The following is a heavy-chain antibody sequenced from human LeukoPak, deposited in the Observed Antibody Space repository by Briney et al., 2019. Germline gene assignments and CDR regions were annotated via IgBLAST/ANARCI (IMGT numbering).Heavy chain of an antibody. Sequence: SVKVSCKASGGTFSDYAISWVRQAPGQGLEWMGGIIPIFGTAKYAQKFQGGVAITADKSTSTAYMELSSLRSEDTAVYYCARAGAVVDNWFDPWGQGTLVTVSS. CDR2: IIPIFGTA. D-gene: IGHD2-15*01. CDR3: ARAGAVVDNWFDP. J-gene: IGHJ5*02. CDR1: GGTFSDYA. V-gene: IGHV1-69*06.